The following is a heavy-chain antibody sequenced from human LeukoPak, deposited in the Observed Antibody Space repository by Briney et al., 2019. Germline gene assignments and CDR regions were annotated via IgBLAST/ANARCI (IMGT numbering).Heavy chain of an antibody. CDR3: IRQYDYGDFRFGY. V-gene: IGHV3-73*01. CDR1: GFTFSGSA. J-gene: IGHJ4*02. Sequence: PGGSLRLSCAAPGFTFSGSAVNWVRQASGKGPEWVGRIRSKANNYATAYIVSVKGRFTISRDDSKNTAYLQMNSLKTEDTAVYYCIRQYDYGDFRFGYWGQGSLVTVSS. CDR2: IRSKANNYAT. D-gene: IGHD4-17*01.